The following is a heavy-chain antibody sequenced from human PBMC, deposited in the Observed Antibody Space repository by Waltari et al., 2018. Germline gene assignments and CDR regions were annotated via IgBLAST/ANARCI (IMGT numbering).Heavy chain of an antibody. D-gene: IGHD3-10*01. CDR1: GGSISSGGYY. V-gene: IGHV4-31*03. Sequence: QVQLQESGPGLVKPSQTLSLTCTVSGGSISSGGYYWSWIRQHPGKDLECIGYTYYRGGTYYNPSRKSRVTISVDTAKNQFSLKLSSVTAADTAVYYCARGAGTGNWFDPWGQGTLVTVSS. CDR2: TYYRGGT. J-gene: IGHJ5*02. CDR3: ARGAGTGNWFDP.